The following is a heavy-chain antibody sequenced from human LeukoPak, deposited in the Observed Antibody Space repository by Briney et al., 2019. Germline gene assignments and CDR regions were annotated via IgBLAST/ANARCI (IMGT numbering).Heavy chain of an antibody. J-gene: IGHJ4*02. CDR2: ISHDGGNK. V-gene: IGHV3-30*14. CDR3: ARGMTSGWFFDY. D-gene: IGHD6-19*01. CDR1: GFAFSQFP. Sequence: WGSLRLSCVASGFAFSQFPVHWVRQAPGKRLECVAFISHDGGNKKYGDSVKGRFTISRDNSKNTLYLQMNSLRADDTAVYYCARGMTSGWFFDYWGQGTLVTVSS.